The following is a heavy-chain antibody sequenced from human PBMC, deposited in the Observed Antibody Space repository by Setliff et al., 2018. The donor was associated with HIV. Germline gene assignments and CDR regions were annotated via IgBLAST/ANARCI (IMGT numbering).Heavy chain of an antibody. V-gene: IGHV1-3*01. CDR2: INAGNGNT. D-gene: IGHD5-12*01. CDR3: ARDNKVAPLDF. J-gene: IGHJ4*02. CDR1: GYTFTYYP. Sequence: ASVKVSCKASGYTFTYYPMHWVRQAPGQRLEWMGWINAGNGNTKYSQKFQGRVTITTDESTSTAYMELSSLRSEDTAVYYCARDNKVAPLDFWGQGTLVIVSS.